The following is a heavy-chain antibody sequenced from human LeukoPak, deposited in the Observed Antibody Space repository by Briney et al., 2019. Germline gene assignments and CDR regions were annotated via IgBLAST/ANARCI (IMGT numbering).Heavy chain of an antibody. CDR1: GFTFSTYN. CDR2: ISSGSSYI. Sequence: GGSLRLFGAASGFTFSTYNMNWVRQAPGKGLEWVSSISSGSSYIYYADSVKGRFTISRDNAKNSLYLQMNSLRAEDTAVYYCGRDRTPDDAFDIWGQGTMVTVSS. J-gene: IGHJ3*02. V-gene: IGHV3-21*01. CDR3: GRDRTPDDAFDI.